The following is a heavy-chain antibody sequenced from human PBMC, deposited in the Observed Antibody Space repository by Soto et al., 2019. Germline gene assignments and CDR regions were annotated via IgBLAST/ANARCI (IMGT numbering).Heavy chain of an antibody. CDR3: TRANWYSEY. CDR2: IYYNGKT. CDR1: GGSISNHY. D-gene: IGHD7-27*01. V-gene: IGHV4-59*11. Sequence: QVQLQESGPGLVKPSETLSLTCTVSGGSISNHYWSWIRQPPGKGLEWIGYIYYNGKTNYNPSLKSRITMSVDTSKNQSSLKLSSVTAADTAVYYCTRANWYSEYWGQGTLVTVSS. J-gene: IGHJ4*02.